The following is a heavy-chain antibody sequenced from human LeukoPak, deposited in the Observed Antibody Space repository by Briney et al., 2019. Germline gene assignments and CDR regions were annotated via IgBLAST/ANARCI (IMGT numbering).Heavy chain of an antibody. D-gene: IGHD3/OR15-3a*01. V-gene: IGHV4-38-2*01. CDR1: GYYISSGYF. J-gene: IGHJ6*04. CDR3: ARGTGYLAYYFYAMDV. CDR2: IDHSGRT. Sequence: PSETLSLTCAVSGYYISSGYFWGWIRQPPGKGLEWIGRIDHSGRTHYNPSLKRRVTIPADTTKNQFPLRLSSVTAADTAVYHCARGTGYLAYYFYAMDVWGKGTTVTVSS.